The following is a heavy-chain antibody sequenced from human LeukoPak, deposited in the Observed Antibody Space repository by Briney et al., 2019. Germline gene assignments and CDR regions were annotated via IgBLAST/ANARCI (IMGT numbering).Heavy chain of an antibody. J-gene: IGHJ6*03. CDR3: ARVRGYGRDYYYYYMDV. CDR2: IYHGGST. CDR1: GGSISSSNW. V-gene: IGHV4-4*02. Sequence: SETLSLTCAVSGGSISSSNWWSWVRQPPGKGLEWIGEIYHGGSTNYNPSLKSRVTISVDKSKNQFSLKLSSVTAADTAVYYCARVRGYGRDYYYYYMDVWGKGTTVTVSS. D-gene: IGHD5-18*01.